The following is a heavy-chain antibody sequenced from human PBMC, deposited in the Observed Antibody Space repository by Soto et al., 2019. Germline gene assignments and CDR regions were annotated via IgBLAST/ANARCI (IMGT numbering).Heavy chain of an antibody. CDR1: GFTFNKYA. D-gene: IGHD3-10*02. Sequence: GGSLRLSCAASGFTFNKYAMSWVRQAPGKGLEWVSAIGGSDGNTYYADYVKGRFSISRDNTKNSLSLQMNSLRVEDTAIYYCVPQNGLFDAPFDYWGQGTLVTVSS. CDR2: IGGSDGNT. V-gene: IGHV3-23*01. J-gene: IGHJ4*02. CDR3: VPQNGLFDAPFDY.